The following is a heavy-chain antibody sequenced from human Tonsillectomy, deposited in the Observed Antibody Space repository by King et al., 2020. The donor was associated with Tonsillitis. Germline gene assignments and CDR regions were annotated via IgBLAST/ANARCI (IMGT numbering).Heavy chain of an antibody. V-gene: IGHV4-59*01. Sequence: QLQESGPGLVKPSETLSLTCTVSCGSISSYYWSWIRQPPGKGLEWIWYIYYSGSTNYNPSLKSRVTISVDTSKNQFSLKLSSVTAADTAVYYCARDLHSSRVNWFDPWGQGTLVTVSS. CDR2: IYYSGST. CDR1: CGSISSYY. D-gene: IGHD2-2*01. J-gene: IGHJ5*02. CDR3: ARDLHSSRVNWFDP.